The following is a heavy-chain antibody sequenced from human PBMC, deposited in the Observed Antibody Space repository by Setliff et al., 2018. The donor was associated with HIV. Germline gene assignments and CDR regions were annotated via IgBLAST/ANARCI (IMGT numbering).Heavy chain of an antibody. Sequence: GASLKISCAASGFTFSSFWMTWVRQAPGKGLEWVANIKEDGSETFYVDSVKGRFTMSRDNAKNSLYLQMNSLRAEDTAVYYCARDFRVDCSGGSCLGYWGQGTLVTVSS. CDR2: IKEDGSET. J-gene: IGHJ4*02. V-gene: IGHV3-7*01. CDR3: ARDFRVDCSGGSCLGY. CDR1: GFTFSSFW. D-gene: IGHD2-15*01.